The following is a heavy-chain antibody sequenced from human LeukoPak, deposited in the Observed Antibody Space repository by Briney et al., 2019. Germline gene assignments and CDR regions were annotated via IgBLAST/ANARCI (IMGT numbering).Heavy chain of an antibody. CDR3: VTWISGHGY. CDR2: TRNKAENYMT. Sequence: GGSLRLSCAASGFIFTDHYMDWVRQAPGKGLEWVGRTRNKAENYMTEYAASVKGRFTVSREHSKNSLNLQMNSLKIEDTAVYYCVTWISGHGYWGQGTLVTVSS. D-gene: IGHD1-26*01. CDR1: GFIFTDHY. V-gene: IGHV3-72*01. J-gene: IGHJ4*02.